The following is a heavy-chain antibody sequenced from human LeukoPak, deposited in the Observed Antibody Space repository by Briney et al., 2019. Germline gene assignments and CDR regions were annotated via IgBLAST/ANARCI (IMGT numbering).Heavy chain of an antibody. CDR2: ISASGGS. CDR3: AREPRDCTGGTCQSAGGYYFYY. CDR1: GFTFSNYA. Sequence: GGSLRLSCAASGFTFSNYAMSWVRQAPGKGLEWVSGISASGGSYYADSVKGRFTVSRDISKNTLYLQMNSLRAEDTAVYFCAREPRDCTGGTCQSAGGYYFYYWSQGALVTVSS. V-gene: IGHV3-23*01. J-gene: IGHJ4*02. D-gene: IGHD2-15*01.